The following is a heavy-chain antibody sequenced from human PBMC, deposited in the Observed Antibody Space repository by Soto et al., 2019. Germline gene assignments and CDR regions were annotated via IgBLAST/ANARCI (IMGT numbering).Heavy chain of an antibody. CDR1: GGTFSSYA. Sequence: ASVKVSCKASGGTFSSYAMHWVRQAPGQRLEWMGWINAGNGNTKYSQKFQGRVTMTRDTSTSTVYMELSSLRSEDTAVYYCARDHGVLVPAAISRPDYYYGMDVWGQGTTVTVSS. J-gene: IGHJ6*02. D-gene: IGHD2-2*02. V-gene: IGHV1-3*01. CDR3: ARDHGVLVPAAISRPDYYYGMDV. CDR2: INAGNGNT.